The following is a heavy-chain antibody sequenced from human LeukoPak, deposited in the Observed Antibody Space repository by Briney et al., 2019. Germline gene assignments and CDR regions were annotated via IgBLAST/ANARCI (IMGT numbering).Heavy chain of an antibody. CDR2: INHRRST. CDR1: GGSFSGYY. V-gene: IGHV4-34*01. CDR3: ARDKAVTTELTQYFQH. J-gene: IGHJ1*01. D-gene: IGHD4-11*01. Sequence: SETLSLTCAVYGGSFSGYYWSWIRQPPGKGLEWIGEINHRRSTNYNPSLKSRVTMSVDTSKNQFSLNLSSVTAADTAVYYCARDKAVTTELTQYFQHWGQGTLVTVSS.